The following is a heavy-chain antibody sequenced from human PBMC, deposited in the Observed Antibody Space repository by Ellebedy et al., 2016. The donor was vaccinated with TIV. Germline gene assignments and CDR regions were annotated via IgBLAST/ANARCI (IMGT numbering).Heavy chain of an antibody. CDR2: IFPLDSDT. J-gene: IGHJ4*02. D-gene: IGHD5-12*01. CDR3: ARSLAGYGYIDS. V-gene: IGHV5-51*01. Sequence: GESLKISCQASGYTFNSYWIAWVRQMPGKGLEWMGIIFPLDSDTRYSPSFQGQVTISADRTLTTAYLQWSSLRASDSAMYYCARSLAGYGYIDSWGQGTLVNVSS. CDR1: GYTFNSYW.